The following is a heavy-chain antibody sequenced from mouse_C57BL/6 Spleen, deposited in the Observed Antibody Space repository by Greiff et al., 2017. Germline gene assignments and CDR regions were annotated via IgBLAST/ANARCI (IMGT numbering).Heavy chain of an antibody. J-gene: IGHJ4*01. CDR1: GFTFSDYY. V-gene: IGHV5-12*01. Sequence: EVLLVESGGGLVQPGGSLKFSCAASGFTFSDYYMYWVRQTPEQRLEWVAYISNGGGSTYYPDTVKGKFTISRDNAKNTLYLQMSSLKSEDTAMYYCARRGYLDYWGQGTTVTVSS. CDR2: ISNGGGST. CDR3: ARRGYLDY.